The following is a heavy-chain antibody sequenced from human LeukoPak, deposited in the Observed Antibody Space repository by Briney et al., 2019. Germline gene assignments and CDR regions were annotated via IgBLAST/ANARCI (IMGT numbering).Heavy chain of an antibody. D-gene: IGHD3-22*01. CDR2: ISSNGGST. V-gene: IGHV3-64*01. CDR1: GFTFSSYA. J-gene: IGHJ3*02. CDR3: ARANYYDSSGYRADAFDI. Sequence: GGSLRLSCAASGFTFSSYAMHWVRQAPGKGLEYVSAISSNGGSTYYANSVKGRFTISRDNSKNTLYLQMGSLRAEDMAVYYCARANYYDSSGYRADAFDIWGQGTMVTVSS.